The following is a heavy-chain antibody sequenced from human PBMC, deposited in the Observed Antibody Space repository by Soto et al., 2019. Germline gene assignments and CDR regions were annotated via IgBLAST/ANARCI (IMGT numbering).Heavy chain of an antibody. Sequence: QVQLVQSGAEVKKPGASVKVSCKASGYRFTDHYIHWVRQAPGQGLERMGWVNPNTGGTTYAQRFDGRVTMTRETAINTTYMELSSLRSDETAAFYCSALDSGGYYCNALDIWGQGTMVTVSS. CDR3: SALDSGGYYCNALDI. J-gene: IGHJ3*02. CDR2: VNPNTGGT. CDR1: GYRFTDHY. V-gene: IGHV1-2*02. D-gene: IGHD3-22*01.